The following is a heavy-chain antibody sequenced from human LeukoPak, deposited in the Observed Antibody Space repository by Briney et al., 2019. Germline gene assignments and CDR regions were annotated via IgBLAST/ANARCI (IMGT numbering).Heavy chain of an antibody. Sequence: GGSLRLSCVASGVTLSNYAMSWARQAPGKGLEWVSAISGSGGSTYYADSVKGRFTISRDNSKNTLYLQMNSLRAEDTAVYFCAKGLGSSWFTNWFDPWGQGTLVTVSS. CDR1: GVTLSNYA. V-gene: IGHV3-23*01. CDR3: AKGLGSSWFTNWFDP. J-gene: IGHJ5*02. CDR2: ISGSGGST. D-gene: IGHD6-13*01.